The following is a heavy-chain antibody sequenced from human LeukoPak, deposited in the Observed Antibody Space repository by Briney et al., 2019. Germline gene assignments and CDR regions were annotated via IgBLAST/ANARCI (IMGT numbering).Heavy chain of an antibody. Sequence: GESLKISCKGSGYSFTSYWIGWVRQMPGKGLEWMGIIYPGDSDTRYSPSFQGQVTISADKSISTAYLQWSSLKASDTAMYYCARFETARGYSGYDPFDYWGQGTLVTVSS. D-gene: IGHD5-12*01. V-gene: IGHV5-51*01. J-gene: IGHJ4*02. CDR3: ARFETARGYSGYDPFDY. CDR1: GYSFTSYW. CDR2: IYPGDSDT.